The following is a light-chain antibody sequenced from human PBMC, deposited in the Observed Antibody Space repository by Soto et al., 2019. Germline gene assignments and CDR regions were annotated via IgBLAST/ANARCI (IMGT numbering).Light chain of an antibody. CDR3: LQANTFLIT. CDR1: QDISGW. CDR2: AAS. V-gene: IGKV1-12*01. J-gene: IGKJ5*01. Sequence: DIQMTQSPSSVSASVGDRVTITCRASQDISGWLAWYQQKPGKAPKLLIYAASSLQSGVPSRFSGSGSGTYFTLTISSLQPEDFATYYCLQANTFLITFGQGTRLEIK.